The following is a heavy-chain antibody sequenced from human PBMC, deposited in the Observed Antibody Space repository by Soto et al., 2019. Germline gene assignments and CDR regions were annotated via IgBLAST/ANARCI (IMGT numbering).Heavy chain of an antibody. V-gene: IGHV3-48*02. Sequence: EVQLVESGGGLVQPGGSLRLSCAASGFTFSSYSMNWVRQAPGKGLEWVSYISSSSSTIYHADSVKGRFTISRDNAKNSLYLQMNSLRDEDTAVYYCARDSPYSSSWYDLNWFDPWGQGTLVTVSS. CDR2: ISSSSSTI. J-gene: IGHJ5*02. D-gene: IGHD6-13*01. CDR3: ARDSPYSSSWYDLNWFDP. CDR1: GFTFSSYS.